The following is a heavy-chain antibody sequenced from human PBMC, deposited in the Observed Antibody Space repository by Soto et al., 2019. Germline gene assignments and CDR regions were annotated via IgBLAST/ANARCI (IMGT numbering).Heavy chain of an antibody. CDR3: ALLNNSGQFDY. J-gene: IGHJ4*02. CDR2: ISPYGGST. V-gene: IGHV1-46*01. D-gene: IGHD1-20*01. CDR1: GYTFITYG. Sequence: ASVKVSCKASGYTFITYGISWVRQAPGQGLEWMGIISPYGGSTSYAQKFQGRVTMTRDTSTSTVYMELSSLRSEDTAVYYCALLNNSGQFDYWGQGTLVTVSS.